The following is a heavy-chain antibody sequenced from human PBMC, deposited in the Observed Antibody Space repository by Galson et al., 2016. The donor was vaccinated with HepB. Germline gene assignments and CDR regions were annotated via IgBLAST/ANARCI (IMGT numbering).Heavy chain of an antibody. CDR3: VKDRSVPRDYFDS. CDR1: GFTFNNYA. Sequence: SLRLSCAASGFTFNNYAMGWVRQAPGKGLEWLSGVCGSCGNTYYAGSVKGRFTISRDNSKNTLYLQMSSLRPEDTAVYYCVKDRSVPRDYFDSWGQGTLVTVSS. V-gene: IGHV3-23*01. D-gene: IGHD3-3*01. CDR2: VCGSCGNT. J-gene: IGHJ4*02.